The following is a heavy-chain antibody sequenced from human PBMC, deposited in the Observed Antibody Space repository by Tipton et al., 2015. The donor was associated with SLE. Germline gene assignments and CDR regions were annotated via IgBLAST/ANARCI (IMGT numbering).Heavy chain of an antibody. Sequence: SLRLSCAASGFTFSSYAMSWVRQAPGKGLEWVSAISGSGGSTYYADSVKGRFTISRDNSKNTLYLQMNSLRAEDTAVYYCAREGRYYDSSGYSTYWGQGTLVTVSS. J-gene: IGHJ4*02. D-gene: IGHD3-22*01. CDR3: AREGRYYDSSGYSTY. V-gene: IGHV3-23*01. CDR2: ISGSGGST. CDR1: GFTFSSYA.